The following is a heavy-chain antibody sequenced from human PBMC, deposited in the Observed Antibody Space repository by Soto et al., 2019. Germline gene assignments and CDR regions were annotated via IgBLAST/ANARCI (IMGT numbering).Heavy chain of an antibody. CDR1: GGSISSGDYY. D-gene: IGHD3-22*01. Sequence: SETLSLTCTVSGGSISSGDYYWSWIRQPPGKGLEWIGYIYYSGSTYYNPSLKSRVTISVDTSKNQFSLKLSSVTAADTAVYYCARSRWHYYDSSGYHSGTFDYWGQGTLVTVSS. V-gene: IGHV4-30-4*01. J-gene: IGHJ4*02. CDR3: ARSRWHYYDSSGYHSGTFDY. CDR2: IYYSGST.